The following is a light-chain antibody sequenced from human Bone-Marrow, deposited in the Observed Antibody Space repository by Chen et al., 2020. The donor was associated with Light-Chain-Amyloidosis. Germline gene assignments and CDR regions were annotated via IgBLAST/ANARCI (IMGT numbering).Light chain of an antibody. Sequence: SYVLTQPSSVSVAPGQTATIACGGNNTGSTSVHWYQQTPGQAPLLVVYDDRHRPSGIPERLSGSNSGKTATLPISRVEAGDEDDYCCQVWNRSSDRPVFGGGTKLTVL. J-gene: IGLJ3*02. V-gene: IGLV3-21*02. CDR3: QVWNRSSDRPV. CDR1: NTGSTS. CDR2: DDR.